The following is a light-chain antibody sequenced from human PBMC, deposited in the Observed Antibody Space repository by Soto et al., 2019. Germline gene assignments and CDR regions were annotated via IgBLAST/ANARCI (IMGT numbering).Light chain of an antibody. CDR1: QGVSSY. CDR2: AAS. V-gene: IGKV1-12*01. J-gene: IGKJ1*01. Sequence: DIQMTQSPSSVPASVGDRVTITCRASQGVSSYLAWYQQKPGKAPELLIYAASNLRSGVPSRFSGSGSGTDFTLTISSLQPEDFATYYCQQADSFPRKFGPGTKVEIK. CDR3: QQADSFPRK.